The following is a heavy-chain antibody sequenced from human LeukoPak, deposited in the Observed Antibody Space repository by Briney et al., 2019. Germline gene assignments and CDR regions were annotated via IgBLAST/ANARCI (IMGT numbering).Heavy chain of an antibody. V-gene: IGHV3-53*01. CDR3: ARDRTHGDFGYFDL. J-gene: IGHJ2*01. D-gene: IGHD4-17*01. Sequence: GGSLRLSCAASGFTVSSNYMSWVRQAPGKGLEWVSVIYSGGSTYYADSVKGRFTISRDNSKNTLYLQINSLRAEDTAVYYCARDRTHGDFGYFDLWGRGTLVTVSS. CDR1: GFTVSSNY. CDR2: IYSGGST.